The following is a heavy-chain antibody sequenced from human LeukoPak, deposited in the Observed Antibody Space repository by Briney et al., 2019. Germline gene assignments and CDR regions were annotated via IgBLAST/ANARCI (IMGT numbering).Heavy chain of an antibody. CDR2: IIPIFGTA. D-gene: IGHD3-22*01. Sequence: GASVKVSCKASGGTFSSYAISWVRQAPGQGLEWMGGIIPIFGTANYAQKFQGRVTITADESTSTAYMELSSLRSEDTAVYYCARVRGHYDSSGYYYVMGNWFDPWGQGTLVTVSS. V-gene: IGHV1-69*13. CDR1: GGTFSSYA. CDR3: ARVRGHYDSSGYYYVMGNWFDP. J-gene: IGHJ5*02.